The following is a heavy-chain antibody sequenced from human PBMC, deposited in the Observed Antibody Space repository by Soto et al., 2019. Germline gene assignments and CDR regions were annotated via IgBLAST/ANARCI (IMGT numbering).Heavy chain of an antibody. Sequence: EVLLLESGGKLVQPGGSLTLSCAASGFTVSTYAMAWVRQATGKGLEWVSGVSARGLNTDYAVPVKGRFYISRAKSKSTVSLHRNSLRAEDTALYYCAKVRPRRTSGYLVDYWGQGTQVTVSS. V-gene: IGHV3-23*01. CDR2: VSARGLNT. D-gene: IGHD5-18*01. J-gene: IGHJ4*02. CDR3: AKVRPRRTSGYLVDY. CDR1: GFTVSTYA.